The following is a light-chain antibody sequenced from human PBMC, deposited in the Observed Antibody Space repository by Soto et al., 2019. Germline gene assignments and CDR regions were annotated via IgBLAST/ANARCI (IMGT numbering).Light chain of an antibody. CDR1: QSVSSN. CDR3: QQYNNWHPVT. Sequence: IVMTQSPATLSVSPVERATLSFTASQSVSSNLAWYQQKPVHAPRLLIYGPSTRATGIPASFSGSGSGTEFTLTISSLQSEDFAVYYCQQYNNWHPVTFGQGTKVDIK. CDR2: GPS. V-gene: IGKV3-15*01. J-gene: IGKJ1*01.